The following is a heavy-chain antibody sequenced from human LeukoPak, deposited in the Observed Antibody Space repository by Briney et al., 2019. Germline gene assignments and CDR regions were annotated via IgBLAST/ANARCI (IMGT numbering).Heavy chain of an antibody. CDR2: MNPNSGNT. V-gene: IGHV1-8*01. J-gene: IGHJ4*02. D-gene: IGHD3-22*01. CDR3: ARGMGSGSYSAAYYFDY. Sequence: GASVKVSCKASGYTFTSYDINWVRQATGHGLEWMGWMNPNSGNTGYAQKFQGRVTMTTNTSISAAYMELGSLRSEDAAVYDCARGMGSGSYSAAYYFDYWGQGTLVTVSS. CDR1: GYTFTSYD.